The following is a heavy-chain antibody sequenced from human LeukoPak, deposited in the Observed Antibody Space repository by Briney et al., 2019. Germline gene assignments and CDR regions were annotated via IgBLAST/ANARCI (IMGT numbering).Heavy chain of an antibody. CDR1: GGSLSSGGYY. CDR2: IYYSGST. Sequence: SETLSLTCTVSGGSLSSGGYYWSWIRQHPGKGLEWIGYIYYSGSTYYNPSLKSRVTISVDTSKNQFSLKLSSVTAADTAVYYCARDTMVRGVPHYGKDVWGQGTTVTVSS. CDR3: ARDTMVRGVPHYGKDV. J-gene: IGHJ6*02. V-gene: IGHV4-31*03. D-gene: IGHD3-10*01.